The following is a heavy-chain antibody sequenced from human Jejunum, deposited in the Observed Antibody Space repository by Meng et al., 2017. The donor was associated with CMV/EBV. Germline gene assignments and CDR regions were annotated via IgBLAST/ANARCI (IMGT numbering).Heavy chain of an antibody. Sequence: AASGFTFVHYGMSWVRQAPGKGLEYVSAITWNGGSTDYADSVKGRFTISRDNAKNSLYLQMNSQRAEDTALYYCARDIVDNEDGVWGQGTTVTVSS. J-gene: IGHJ6*02. CDR2: ITWNGGST. V-gene: IGHV3-20*03. CDR3: ARDIVDNEDGV. D-gene: IGHD5-12*01. CDR1: GFTFVHYG.